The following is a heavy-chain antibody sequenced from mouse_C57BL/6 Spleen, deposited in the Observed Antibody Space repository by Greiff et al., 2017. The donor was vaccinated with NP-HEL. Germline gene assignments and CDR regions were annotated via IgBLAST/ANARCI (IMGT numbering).Heavy chain of an antibody. CDR2: IDPSDSYT. CDR3: ARTRFDYYGSSYHY. V-gene: IGHV1-50*01. D-gene: IGHD1-1*01. CDR1: GYTFTSYW. J-gene: IGHJ2*01. Sequence: QVQLQQPGAELVKPGASVKLSCKASGYTFTSYWMQWVKQRPGQGLEWIGEIDPSDSYTNYNQKFKGKATLTVDTSSSTAYMQLSSLTSEDSAVYYCARTRFDYYGSSYHYWGQGTTLTVSS.